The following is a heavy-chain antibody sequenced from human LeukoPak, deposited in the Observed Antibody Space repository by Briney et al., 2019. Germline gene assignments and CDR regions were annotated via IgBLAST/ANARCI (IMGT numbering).Heavy chain of an antibody. Sequence: GASVKVSCKASGYTFTSYDINWVRQATGQGLEWMGWINPNSGGTNYAQKFQGRVTMTRDTSISTAYMELSRLRSDDTAVYYCARGRDGYNPPIDYWGQGTLVTVSS. CDR2: INPNSGGT. CDR1: GYTFTSYD. D-gene: IGHD5-12*01. J-gene: IGHJ4*02. V-gene: IGHV1-2*02. CDR3: ARGRDGYNPPIDY.